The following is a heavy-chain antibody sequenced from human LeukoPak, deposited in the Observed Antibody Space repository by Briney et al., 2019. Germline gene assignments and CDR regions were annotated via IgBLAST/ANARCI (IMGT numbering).Heavy chain of an antibody. V-gene: IGHV4-59*08. CDR1: GGSISSYY. D-gene: IGHD3-22*01. J-gene: IGHJ5*02. Sequence: SETLSLTCTVSGGSISSYYWSWIRQPPGKGLEWIGYIYYSGSTNYNPSLKSRVTISVDTSKNQFSLKLSSVTAADTAVYYCAPPPYYYEANGYSVAWGQGTLVTVSS. CDR2: IYYSGST. CDR3: APPPYYYEANGYSVA.